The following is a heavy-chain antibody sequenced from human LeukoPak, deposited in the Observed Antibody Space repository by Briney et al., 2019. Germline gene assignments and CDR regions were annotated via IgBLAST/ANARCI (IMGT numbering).Heavy chain of an antibody. D-gene: IGHD5-18*01. CDR1: GDSFSSNSAA. J-gene: IGHJ6*02. V-gene: IGHV6-1*01. Sequence: SQTLSLTCAISGDSFSSNSAAWNWIRQSPSRGLEWLGRTYYRSKWYNDYAVSVKSRITINPDTSKNQFSLQLNSVTPEDTAVYYCARGAAMVVSTYYYYGMDVWGQGTTVTVSS. CDR3: ARGAAMVVSTYYYYGMDV. CDR2: TYYRSKWYN.